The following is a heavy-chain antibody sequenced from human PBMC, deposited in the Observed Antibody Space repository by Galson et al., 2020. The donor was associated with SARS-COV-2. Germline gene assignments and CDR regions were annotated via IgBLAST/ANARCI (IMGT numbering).Heavy chain of an antibody. J-gene: IGHJ4*02. Sequence: SETLSLTCTVSGGSISSYYWSWIRQPPGKGLEWIGYIYYSGSTNYNPYLKSRVTISVDTSKNQFSLKLSSVTAADTAVYYCARLDLDSSSWYAYFDYWGQGTLVTVSS. D-gene: IGHD6-13*01. CDR2: IYYSGST. CDR1: GGSISSYY. V-gene: IGHV4-59*08. CDR3: ARLDLDSSSWYAYFDY.